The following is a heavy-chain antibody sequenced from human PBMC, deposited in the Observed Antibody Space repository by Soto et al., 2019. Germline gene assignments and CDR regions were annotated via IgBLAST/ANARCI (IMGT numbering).Heavy chain of an antibody. CDR2: ISGSGGST. V-gene: IGHV3-23*01. D-gene: IGHD3-10*01. Sequence: EVQLLESGGGLVQPGGSLRLSCAASGFTFSSYAMSWVRQAPGKGLEWVSAISGSGGSTYYADSVKGRFTISRDNSKNTRYLQMNSLRSEGTAVYYCAKAFGWFGEFDYWGQGTLVTVSS. J-gene: IGHJ4*02. CDR1: GFTFSSYA. CDR3: AKAFGWFGEFDY.